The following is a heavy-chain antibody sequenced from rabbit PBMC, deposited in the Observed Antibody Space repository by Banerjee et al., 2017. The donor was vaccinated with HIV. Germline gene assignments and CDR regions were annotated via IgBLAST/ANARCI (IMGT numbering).Heavy chain of an antibody. CDR3: VTSSSGYYDWYYFNL. CDR1: GLSFSSSYW. J-gene: IGHJ4*01. Sequence: QEQLVEYGGDLVKPGASLTLTCTASGLSFSSSYWIYWVRQAPGKGLEWIAYIYPDYGSTDYASWVNGRFTISLDNAQNTVFLQMTSLTAADTATYFCVTSSSGYYDWYYFNLWGPGTLVTVS. V-gene: IGHV1S45*01. CDR2: IYPDYGST. D-gene: IGHD1-1*01.